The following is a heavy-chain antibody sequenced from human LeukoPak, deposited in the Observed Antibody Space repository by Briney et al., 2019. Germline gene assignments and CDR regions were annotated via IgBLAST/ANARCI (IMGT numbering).Heavy chain of an antibody. J-gene: IGHJ4*02. D-gene: IGHD6-13*01. CDR1: GYSLTTYY. V-gene: IGHV1-69*04. CDR2: IIPILGIA. CDR3: ARESTGYSSSWYDYYFDY. Sequence: SVKVSCKASGYSLTTYYIHWVRQAPGQGLEWMGRIIPILGIANYAQKFQGRVTITADKSTSTAYMELSSLRSEDTAVYYCARESTGYSSSWYDYYFDYWGQGTLVTVSS.